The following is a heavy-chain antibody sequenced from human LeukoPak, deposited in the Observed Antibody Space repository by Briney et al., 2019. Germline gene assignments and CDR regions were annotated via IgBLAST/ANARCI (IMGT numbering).Heavy chain of an antibody. CDR1: GFTVSSNY. CDR3: ARTVTTRYYYYYYMDV. J-gene: IGHJ6*03. V-gene: IGHV3-66*02. Sequence: GGPLRLSCAASGFTVSSNYMSWVRQAPGKGREWVSVIYSGGSTYYADSVKGRFTISRDNSKNTLYLQMNCLRAEDTAVYYCARTVTTRYYYYYYMDVWGKGTTVTVSS. CDR2: IYSGGST. D-gene: IGHD4-11*01.